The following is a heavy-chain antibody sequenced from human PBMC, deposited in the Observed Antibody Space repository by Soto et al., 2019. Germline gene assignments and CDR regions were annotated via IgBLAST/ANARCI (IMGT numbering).Heavy chain of an antibody. CDR3: ARDPPITMVPYSYYYYGMDV. V-gene: IGHV3-66*01. D-gene: IGHD3-10*01. Sequence: GGSLRLSCAASGFTVISNYMSWVRQAPGKGLEWVSVIYSGGSTYYADSVKGRFTISRDNSKNTLYLQMNSLRAEDTAVYYCARDPPITMVPYSYYYYGMDVWGQGTTVTVSS. CDR2: IYSGGST. J-gene: IGHJ6*02. CDR1: GFTVISNY.